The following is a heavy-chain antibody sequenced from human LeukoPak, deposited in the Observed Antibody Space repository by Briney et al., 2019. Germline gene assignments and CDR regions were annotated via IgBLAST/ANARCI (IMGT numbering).Heavy chain of an antibody. CDR2: ISWNSGSI. D-gene: IGHD4-23*01. V-gene: IGHV3-9*03. J-gene: IGHJ5*02. Sequence: GRSLRLSCAASGFPFDDYAMHWLRQAPGKGLEGVSGISWNSGSIGYAASVKGRFTISRDNAKNSLYLQMTSVRAEDMGLYYCAKDAGSTGVNWFDPWGQGTLVTVSS. CDR1: GFPFDDYA. CDR3: AKDAGSTGVNWFDP.